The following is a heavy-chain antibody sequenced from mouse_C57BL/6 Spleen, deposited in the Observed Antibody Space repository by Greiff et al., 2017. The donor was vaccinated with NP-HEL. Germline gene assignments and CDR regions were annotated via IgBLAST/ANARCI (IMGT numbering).Heavy chain of an antibody. CDR2: IYTGGGYT. V-gene: IGHV1-63*01. Sequence: QVHVMQSGAELVRPGTSVKISCKASGYTFTNYWIGWAKQRPGHGLEWIGAIYTGGGYTNYTEKFKGKATLTADKSSSTAYMQFSSLTSEDSAIYYWAIEGFYYGSSYAVDYGGQGTTLTVSA. D-gene: IGHD1-1*01. J-gene: IGHJ2*01. CDR3: AIEGFYYGSSYAVDY. CDR1: GYTFTNYW.